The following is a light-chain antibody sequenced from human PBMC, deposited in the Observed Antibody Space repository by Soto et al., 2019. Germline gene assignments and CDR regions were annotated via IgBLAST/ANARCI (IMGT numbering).Light chain of an antibody. CDR3: QSYDSSNQGV. CDR2: EDN. V-gene: IGLV6-57*01. CDR1: SGSIASNY. Sequence: NFMLTQPHSVSESQGKTVTISCTRSSGSIASNYVQWYQQPPGSSPTTVIYEDNQRPSGVPDRFSCSMDSSSNSASLTISGLKTEDEADYCCQSYDSSNQGVFGGGTQLTV. J-gene: IGLJ7*01.